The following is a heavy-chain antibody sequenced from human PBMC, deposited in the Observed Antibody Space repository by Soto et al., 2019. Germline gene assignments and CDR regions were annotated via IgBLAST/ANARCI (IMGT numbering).Heavy chain of an antibody. CDR3: AILWFGELLYPSTNYYYYYGMDV. D-gene: IGHD3-10*01. V-gene: IGHV1-3*01. CDR2: INAGNGNT. CDR1: GYTFTSYA. J-gene: IGHJ6*02. Sequence: GASVKVSCKASGYTFTSYAMHWVRQAPGQRLEWMGWINAGNGNTKYSQKFQGWVTMTRDTSISTAYMELSRLRSDDTAVYYCAILWFGELLYPSTNYYYYYGMDVWGQGTTVTVSS.